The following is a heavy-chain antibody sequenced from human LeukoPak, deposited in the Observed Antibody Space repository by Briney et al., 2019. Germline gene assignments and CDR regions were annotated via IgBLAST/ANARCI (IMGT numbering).Heavy chain of an antibody. D-gene: IGHD2-21*01. Sequence: PGGSLRLSCAASDFTVSSNYMSWVRQAPGKGLEWVSTITKSGGSTYYADSVKGRFTISRDNSKDTLFLQMNRLRAEDPAVYYCANVVGGYWGQGTLVTVSS. CDR1: DFTVSSNY. V-gene: IGHV3-53*01. CDR3: ANVVGGY. CDR2: ITKSGGST. J-gene: IGHJ4*02.